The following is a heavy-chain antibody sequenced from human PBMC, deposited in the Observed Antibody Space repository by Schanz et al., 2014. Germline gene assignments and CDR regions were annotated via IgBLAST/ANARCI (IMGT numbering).Heavy chain of an antibody. CDR2: ISADNGNT. CDR3: ARDPQYYYGSGRGY. CDR1: GYTFTDYG. Sequence: QVQLVQSGGEVKKAGASVKVSCKASGYTFTDYGITWVRQAPGQGLEWMGWISADNGNTNYAQRLQGRVTMTTDTSTSTAYMELISLTSEDTAVYYCARDPQYYYGSGRGYWGQGTLVTVST. D-gene: IGHD3-10*01. V-gene: IGHV1-18*01. J-gene: IGHJ4*02.